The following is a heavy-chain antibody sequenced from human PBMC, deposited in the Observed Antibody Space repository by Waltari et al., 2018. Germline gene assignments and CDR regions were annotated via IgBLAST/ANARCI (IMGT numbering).Heavy chain of an antibody. CDR1: VFTFSNYF. D-gene: IGHD3-10*01. J-gene: IGHJ5*02. V-gene: IGHV3-23*01. CDR2: ISDSGVNT. Sequence: EVQLLESGGAFVQPGGSLRLSCAASVFTFSNYFMNWVRQVPGKGLEWVSAISDSGVNTYYADSLKGRFTISRDNSKNTLYLQMNSLRADDTAIYYCATRVSSWGQGTLVTVSS. CDR3: ATRVSS.